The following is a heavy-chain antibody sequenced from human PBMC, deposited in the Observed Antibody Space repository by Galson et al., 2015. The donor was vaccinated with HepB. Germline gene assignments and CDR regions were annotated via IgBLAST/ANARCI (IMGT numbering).Heavy chain of an antibody. CDR3: ADYDSSGYYSH. J-gene: IGHJ4*02. CDR1: GGTFSSYA. Sequence: SVKVSCKASGGTFSSYAISWVRQAPGQGLEWMGRIIPILGIANYAQKFQGRVTITADKSTSTAYMELSSLRSEDTAVYYCADYDSSGYYSHWGQGTLVTVSS. CDR2: IIPILGIA. D-gene: IGHD3-22*01. V-gene: IGHV1-69*04.